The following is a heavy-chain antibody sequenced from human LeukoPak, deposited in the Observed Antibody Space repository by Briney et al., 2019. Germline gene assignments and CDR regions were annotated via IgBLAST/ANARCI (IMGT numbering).Heavy chain of an antibody. CDR1: GFILSSYS. CDR3: AREFIYDSSGYFGY. D-gene: IGHD3-22*01. V-gene: IGHV3-21*01. CDR2: ISFSSNYI. Sequence: GGSLRLSCAASGFILSSYSMNWVRQAPGKGLEWVSSISFSSNYIYYADSVRGRFTISRDNAKNSLYLQMNSLRAEDTAVYYCAREFIYDSSGYFGYWGQGTLVTVSS. J-gene: IGHJ4*02.